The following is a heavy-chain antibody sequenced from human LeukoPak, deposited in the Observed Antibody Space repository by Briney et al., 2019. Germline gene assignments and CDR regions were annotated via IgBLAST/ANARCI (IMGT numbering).Heavy chain of an antibody. J-gene: IGHJ4*02. CDR3: AKESGKFDY. Sequence: PGGSLRLSCVASGLNFDDSAMHWVRQAPGKGLEWVSLISADGGSTFSADSVKGRFSISRDNSKNSLYLQMNSLRSEDTAMYYCAKESGKFDYGGQGPLVAVSS. V-gene: IGHV3-43*02. CDR2: ISADGGST. CDR1: GLNFDDSA.